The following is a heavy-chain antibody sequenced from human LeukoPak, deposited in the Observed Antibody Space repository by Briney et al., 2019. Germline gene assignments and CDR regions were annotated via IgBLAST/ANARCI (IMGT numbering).Heavy chain of an antibody. V-gene: IGHV1-69*05. J-gene: IGHJ4*02. CDR3: ARDRISSSWPHLDY. Sequence: SVKVSCKASGGTFSSYAISWVRQAPGQGREWMGRIIPIFGTANYAQKFQGRVTITTDESTSTAYMELSSLRSEDTAVYYCARDRISSSWPHLDYWGQGTLVTVSS. D-gene: IGHD6-13*01. CDR1: GGTFSSYA. CDR2: IIPIFGTA.